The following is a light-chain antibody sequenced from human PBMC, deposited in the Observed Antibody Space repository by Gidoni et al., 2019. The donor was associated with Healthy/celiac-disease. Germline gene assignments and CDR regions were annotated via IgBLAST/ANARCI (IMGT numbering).Light chain of an antibody. CDR1: SSDVGGYNY. Sequence: QSALTQPASVSGSPGQSITISCTGTSSDVGGYNYVSWYQQHPGKAPKLMIYDVSNRPSGFSNRFSGSKSGNTASLTISGLQAEDEADYYCSSYTSSSPLVFGGGTKLPVL. CDR3: SSYTSSSPLV. V-gene: IGLV2-14*01. J-gene: IGLJ2*01. CDR2: DVS.